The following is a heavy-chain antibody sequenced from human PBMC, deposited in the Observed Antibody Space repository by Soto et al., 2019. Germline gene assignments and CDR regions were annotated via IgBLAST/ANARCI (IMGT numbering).Heavy chain of an antibody. CDR1: GGSSISLGCS. V-gene: IGHV4-30-2*01. J-gene: IGHJ4*02. CDR3: ARVPDY. CDR2: IYHSGST. Sequence: SETLSLSWAVAGGSSISLGCSWSWIRQPPGKGLEWIGYIYHSGSTYYNPSLKSRVTISVDRSKNQFSLKLSFVTAADKAVYYCARVPDYRGQRTLVPSP.